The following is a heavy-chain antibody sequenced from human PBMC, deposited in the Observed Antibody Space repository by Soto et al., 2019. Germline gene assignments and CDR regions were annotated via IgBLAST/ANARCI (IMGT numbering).Heavy chain of an antibody. CDR1: GFSFSNHA. J-gene: IGHJ3*02. V-gene: IGHV3-7*01. CDR3: ARDDAGRITMVRGVIGAFDI. D-gene: IGHD3-10*01. Sequence: HPGGSLRLSCAASGFSFSNHAMSWVRQAPGKGLEWVADIKQDGSEKYYVDSVKGRFTISRDNAKNSLYLQMNSLRAEDTAVYYCARDDAGRITMVRGVIGAFDIWGQGTMVTVSS. CDR2: IKQDGSEK.